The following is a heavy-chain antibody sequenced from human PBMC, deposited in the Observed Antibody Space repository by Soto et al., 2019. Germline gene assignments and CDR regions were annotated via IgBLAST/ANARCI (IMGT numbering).Heavy chain of an antibody. D-gene: IGHD3-3*01. J-gene: IGHJ6*02. Sequence: QMQLVQSGPEVKKPGTSVKVSCKASGCTFTNSAVQWVRQARGQRLEWIGWIVVGSGNTNYAQKFQERVTITRDMSTSTAYMELSSLRSEDTAVYYCAAGWLRLLELFPHPYYGIDVWGQGTTVTVSS. CDR1: GCTFTNSA. V-gene: IGHV1-58*01. CDR2: IVVGSGNT. CDR3: AAGWLRLLELFPHPYYGIDV.